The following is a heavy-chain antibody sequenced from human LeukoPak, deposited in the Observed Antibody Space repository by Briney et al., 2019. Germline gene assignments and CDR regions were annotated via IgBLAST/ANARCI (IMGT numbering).Heavy chain of an antibody. J-gene: IGHJ4*02. D-gene: IGHD3-22*01. CDR2: ISAYNGNT. CDR3: ARDYPYDSSGYHYFDY. V-gene: IGHV1-18*01. Sequence: GASVKVSCKASGGTFSSYAISWVRQAPGQGLEWMGWISAYNGNTNYAQKLQGRVTMTTDTSTSTAYMELRSLRSDDKAVYYCARDYPYDSSGYHYFDYWGQGTLVTVSS. CDR1: GGTFSSYA.